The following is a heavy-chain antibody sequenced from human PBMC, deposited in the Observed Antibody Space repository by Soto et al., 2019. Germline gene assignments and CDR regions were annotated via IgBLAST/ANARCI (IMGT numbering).Heavy chain of an antibody. V-gene: IGHV4-59*08. J-gene: IGHJ6*02. Sequence: SETLSLTCTVSGDSVDNLYWSWIRQPPGKGLEWIGYIYYTGVTTLYKPSLKSRVTMSIDRSKNQISLILRSVTAADTAMYYCAIHAVIARFENGLDVRGQRTTVTGSS. CDR2: IYYTGVT. CDR3: AIHAVIARFENGLDV. D-gene: IGHD3-16*01. CDR1: GDSVDNLY.